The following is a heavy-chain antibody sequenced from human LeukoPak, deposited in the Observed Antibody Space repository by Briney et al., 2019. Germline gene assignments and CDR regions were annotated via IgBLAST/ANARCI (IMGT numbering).Heavy chain of an antibody. D-gene: IGHD7-27*01. CDR2: INPSGGQT. Sequence: ASVKVSCKASGYTFTRYYIHWVRQAPGQGLEWMGIINPSGGQTNYAQKFQGRVTMTRDTSTSTVYMELSSLRSEDTAVYYCARDWNWGSSDAFDIWGQGTMVTVSS. J-gene: IGHJ3*02. CDR3: ARDWNWGSSDAFDI. CDR1: GYTFTRYY. V-gene: IGHV1-46*01.